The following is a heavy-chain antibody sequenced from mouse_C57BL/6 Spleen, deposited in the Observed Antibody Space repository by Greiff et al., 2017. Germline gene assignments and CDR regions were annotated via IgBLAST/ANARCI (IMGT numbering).Heavy chain of an antibody. CDR3: ARPGLRQVDFDY. Sequence: EVQLVESGGGLVKPGGSLKLSCAASGFTFSDYGMHWVRQAPEKGLEWVAYISSGSSTIYYADTVKGRFTIARENAKNTLFLQMSSLRSEDTAMYYCARPGLRQVDFDYWGQGTTLTVSS. CDR2: ISSGSSTI. D-gene: IGHD2-4*01. CDR1: GFTFSDYG. V-gene: IGHV5-17*01. J-gene: IGHJ2*01.